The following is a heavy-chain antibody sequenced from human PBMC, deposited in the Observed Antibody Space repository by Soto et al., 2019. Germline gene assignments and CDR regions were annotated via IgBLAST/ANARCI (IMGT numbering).Heavy chain of an antibody. V-gene: IGHV1-46*03. CDR1: GYSFTSYY. J-gene: IGHJ4*02. D-gene: IGHD2-2*01. CDR3: ARDIVVVPAARAPTGVKKRPSSSNDY. Sequence: PGESLKISCKGSGYSFTSYYMHWVRQAHGQGLEWMGIINPSGGSTSYAQKFQGRVTMTRDTSTSTVYMELSSLRSEDTAVYYCARDIVVVPAARAPTGVKKRPSSSNDYWGQGTLVTVSS. CDR2: INPSGGST.